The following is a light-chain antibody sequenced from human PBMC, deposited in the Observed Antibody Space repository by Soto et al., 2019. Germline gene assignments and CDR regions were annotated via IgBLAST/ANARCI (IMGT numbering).Light chain of an antibody. Sequence: DIQMTQSPSTLSASVGDRVTITCRASQSISTWLAWYQQKPGKAPKLLIYEESSLKSGVPSRFSGSGSGTEFTLTISSLQADDFATYYCQQYNTYSPYTFGQGTKVEIK. CDR3: QQYNTYSPYT. J-gene: IGKJ2*01. CDR2: EES. CDR1: QSISTW. V-gene: IGKV1-5*03.